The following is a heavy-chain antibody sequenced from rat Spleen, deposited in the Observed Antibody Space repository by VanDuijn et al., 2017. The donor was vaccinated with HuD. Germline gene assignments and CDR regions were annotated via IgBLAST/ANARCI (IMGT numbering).Heavy chain of an antibody. Sequence: EVQLVESGGGLVQPGXXMKLSCXXXGXXXSNXXXAWXXXAPTXGLXXXASFITGGGNPYYRDSVKGRITISRDNAKSTLYLQMDSLRSEDTATYYCARHVYYGSFDYWGQGVMVTVSS. J-gene: IGHJ2*01. CDR1: GXXXSNXX. V-gene: IGHV5-25*01. CDR3: ARHVYYGSFDY. CDR2: FITGGGNP. D-gene: IGHD1-6*01.